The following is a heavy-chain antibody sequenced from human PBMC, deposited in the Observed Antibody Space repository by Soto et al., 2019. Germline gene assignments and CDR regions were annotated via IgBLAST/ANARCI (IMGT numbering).Heavy chain of an antibody. CDR1: GFTFSSYA. D-gene: IGHD6-13*01. CDR2: ISGSGGST. CDR3: AKDYSILLTNYGMDV. V-gene: IGHV3-23*01. J-gene: IGHJ6*04. Sequence: GGSLRLSCAASGFTFSSYAMSWVRQAPGKGLEWVSAISGSGGSTYYADSVKGRFTISRDNSKNTLYLQMNSLRAEDTAVYYCAKDYSILLTNYGMDVWGKGNTVTVSS.